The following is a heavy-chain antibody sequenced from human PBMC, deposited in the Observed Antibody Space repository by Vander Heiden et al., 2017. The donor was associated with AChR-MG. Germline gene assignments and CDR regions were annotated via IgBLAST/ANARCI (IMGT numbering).Heavy chain of an antibody. Sequence: QVQLVQSGAEVKKPGASVKVSCKASGYTFTSYDIHWGRQATGQGLEWMGWMNTNSGNTGYAQKFQGRVTMTRNTSISTAYMELSSLRSEDTAVYYCARGKDIVVVVAKTGYYYGMDVWGQGTTVTVSS. CDR3: ARGKDIVVVVAKTGYYYGMDV. CDR1: GYTFTSYD. J-gene: IGHJ6*02. V-gene: IGHV1-8*01. D-gene: IGHD2-15*01. CDR2: MNTNSGNT.